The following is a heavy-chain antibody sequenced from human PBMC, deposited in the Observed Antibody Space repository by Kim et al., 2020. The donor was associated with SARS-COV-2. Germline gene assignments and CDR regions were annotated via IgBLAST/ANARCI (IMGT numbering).Heavy chain of an antibody. CDR2: ISRDGQEK. CDR3: ARDEEHPGSFFYYGMDV. CDR1: GLSFTAYA. Sequence: GGSLRLSCSVDGLSFTAYAFHWVRQSPGKGLEWVAAISRDGQEKFYADAVKGRVSISRDDSKNTVFLQMDSLRREDSAVYYCARDEEHPGSFFYYGMDV. D-gene: IGHD1-26*01. V-gene: IGHV3-30*04. J-gene: IGHJ6*01.